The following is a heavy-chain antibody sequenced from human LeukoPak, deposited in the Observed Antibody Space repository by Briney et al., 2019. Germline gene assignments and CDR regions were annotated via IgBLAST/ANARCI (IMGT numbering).Heavy chain of an antibody. Sequence: SETLSLTCAVYGGSFSGYCWSWIRQPPGKRLEWIGEINHSVSTNYNPSLKSRVTISVDTSKNQFSLKLSSATAADTGVYYCARGGIGSLQLGYYFDYWGQGTLVTVSS. CDR2: INHSVST. D-gene: IGHD3-16*02. CDR3: ARGGIGSLQLGYYFDY. CDR1: GGSFSGYC. J-gene: IGHJ4*02. V-gene: IGHV4-34*01.